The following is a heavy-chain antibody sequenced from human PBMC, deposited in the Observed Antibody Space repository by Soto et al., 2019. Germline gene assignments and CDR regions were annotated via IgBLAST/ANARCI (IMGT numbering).Heavy chain of an antibody. Sequence: PGGSLRLSCAASGFTFSSCAMSWVRQAPGKGLEWVSGIGGSGDDTEYTDSVKGRFTISRDNSKNTLYLQMNSLRAEDTALYYCASRSSGWYFDYWGQGTLVTVSS. CDR1: GFTFSSCA. CDR3: ASRSSGWYFDY. V-gene: IGHV3-23*01. CDR2: IGGSGDDT. D-gene: IGHD6-19*01. J-gene: IGHJ4*02.